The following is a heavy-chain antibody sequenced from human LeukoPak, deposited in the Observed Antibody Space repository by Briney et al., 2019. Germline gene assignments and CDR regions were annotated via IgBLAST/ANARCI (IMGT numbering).Heavy chain of an antibody. CDR1: GYTFTSYG. Sequence: ASVKVSCKASGYTFTSYGISGVRQAPGQGLEWMGWISAYNGNTNYAHKLQGRVTLTTDTSTNPAYMELRSLRSVDTAVYYWARGFVWWEQLYFDYWGEGTLVTVSS. V-gene: IGHV1-18*01. CDR2: ISAYNGNT. D-gene: IGHD1-26*01. CDR3: ARGFVWWEQLYFDY. J-gene: IGHJ4*02.